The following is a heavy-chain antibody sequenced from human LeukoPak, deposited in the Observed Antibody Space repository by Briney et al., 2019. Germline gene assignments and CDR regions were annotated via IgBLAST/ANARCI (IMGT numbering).Heavy chain of an antibody. D-gene: IGHD3-10*01. J-gene: IGHJ5*02. CDR1: GGSISSSSYY. Sequence: SETLSLTCTVSGGSISSSSYYWGWIRQPPGKGLEWIGSIYYSGSTYYNPSLKSRVTISVDTSKNQFSLKLRSVTAADTAVYYCARLLRSIVRGVIITRFDPWGQGTLVTVSS. CDR3: ARLLRSIVRGVIITRFDP. CDR2: IYYSGST. V-gene: IGHV4-39*01.